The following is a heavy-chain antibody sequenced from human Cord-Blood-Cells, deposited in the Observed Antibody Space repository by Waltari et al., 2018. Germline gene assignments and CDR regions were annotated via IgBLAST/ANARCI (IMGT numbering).Heavy chain of an antibody. CDR2: IIPIFGTA. J-gene: IGHJ4*02. V-gene: IGHV1-69*01. D-gene: IGHD6-13*01. CDR1: GGTFSSYA. CDR3: AYLPPGIAAAGGFDY. Sequence: QVQLVQSGAAVKKPGSSVKVYCKASGGTFSSYAISWVRQAPGQGLEWMGGIIPIFGTANYAQKFQGRVTITADESTSTAYMELSSLRSEDTAVYYCAYLPPGIAAAGGFDYWGQGTLVTVSS.